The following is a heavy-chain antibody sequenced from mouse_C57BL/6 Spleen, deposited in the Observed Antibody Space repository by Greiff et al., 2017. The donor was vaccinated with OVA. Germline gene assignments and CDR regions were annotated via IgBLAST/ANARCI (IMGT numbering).Heavy chain of an antibody. Sequence: QVHVKQSGAELVKPGASVKISCKASGYAFSSYWMNWVKQRPGKGLEWIGQIYPGDGDTNYNGKFKGKATLTADKSSSTAYMQLSSLTSEDSAVYFCARDFITTVVAPWYFDVWGTGTTVTVSS. J-gene: IGHJ1*03. D-gene: IGHD1-1*01. V-gene: IGHV1-80*01. CDR3: ARDFITTVVAPWYFDV. CDR2: IYPGDGDT. CDR1: GYAFSSYW.